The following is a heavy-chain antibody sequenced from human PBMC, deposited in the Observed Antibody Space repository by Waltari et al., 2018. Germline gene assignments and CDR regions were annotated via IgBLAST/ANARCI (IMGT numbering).Heavy chain of an antibody. Sequence: QVQLVESGGGVVQPGSCLRLSCAVLGFPFTFNRVPWVRQAPGEGLEWVAYITHEGSSKYYADSVKGRFTISRDNSKNTLYLQMNSLRGEDTAVYYCVRDFDNRFDHWGQGTLVTVSS. J-gene: IGHJ4*02. CDR2: ITHEGSSK. CDR1: GFPFTFNR. V-gene: IGHV3-30-3*01. D-gene: IGHD3-9*01. CDR3: VRDFDNRFDH.